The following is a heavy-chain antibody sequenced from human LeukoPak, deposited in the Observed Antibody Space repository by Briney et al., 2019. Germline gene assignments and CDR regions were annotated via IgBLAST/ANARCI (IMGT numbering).Heavy chain of an antibody. CDR1: GFTFSIYA. V-gene: IGHV3-23*01. Sequence: GGSLRLSCAVSGFTFSIYAMGWVRQTPGKGLEWASAISGSGTNTYYADSVKGRFTISRDNSKNTLYLQMNSLRAEDTAVYYCAKGPLIEVAGTTWDYWGQGTLVTVSS. D-gene: IGHD6-19*01. J-gene: IGHJ4*02. CDR3: AKGPLIEVAGTTWDY. CDR2: ISGSGTNT.